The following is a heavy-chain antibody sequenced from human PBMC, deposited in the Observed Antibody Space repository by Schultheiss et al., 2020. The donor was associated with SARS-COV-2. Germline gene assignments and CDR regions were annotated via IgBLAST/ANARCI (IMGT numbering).Heavy chain of an antibody. CDR1: GGSFSGYY. J-gene: IGHJ6*02. Sequence: SETLSLTCAVYGGSFSGYYWSWIRQPPGKGLEWIGEINHSGSTNYNPSLKSRVTISVDTSKNQFSLKLSSVTAADTAVYYCARGPSYSSGWLNYGMDVWGQGTTVTVSS. D-gene: IGHD6-19*01. CDR3: ARGPSYSSGWLNYGMDV. V-gene: IGHV4-34*01. CDR2: INHSGST.